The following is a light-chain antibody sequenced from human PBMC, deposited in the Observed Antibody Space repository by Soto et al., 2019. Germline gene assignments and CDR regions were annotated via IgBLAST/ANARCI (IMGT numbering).Light chain of an antibody. CDR2: GAS. Sequence: ETVMTPSPATLSVSTGGRATLSCRASQSISDTLAWYQQKPGQAPRLLIHGASTRATGFPARFSGSGSGTDFTLTINNLQSEEFAVYYCQQYSNWPLTFGGGTKVDIK. CDR1: QSISDT. J-gene: IGKJ4*01. V-gene: IGKV3-15*01. CDR3: QQYSNWPLT.